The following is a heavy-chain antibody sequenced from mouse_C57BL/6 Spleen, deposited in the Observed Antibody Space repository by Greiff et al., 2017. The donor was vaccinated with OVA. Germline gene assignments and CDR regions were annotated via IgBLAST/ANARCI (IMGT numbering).Heavy chain of an antibody. CDR1: GFTFSDYG. V-gene: IGHV5-17*01. CDR2: ISSGSSTI. CDR3: ERKGGDGGFAY. D-gene: IGHD1-1*01. Sequence: EVKLMESGGGLVKPGGSLKLSCAASGFTFSDYGMHWVRQAPEKGLEWVAYISSGSSTIYYADTVKGRFTISRDNAKNTLFLQMTSLRSEDTAMYYCERKGGDGGFAYWGQGTLVTVSA. J-gene: IGHJ3*01.